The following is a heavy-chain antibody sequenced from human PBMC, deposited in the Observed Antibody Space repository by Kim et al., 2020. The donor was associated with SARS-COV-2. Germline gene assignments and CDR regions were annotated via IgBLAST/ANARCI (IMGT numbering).Heavy chain of an antibody. V-gene: IGHV1-69*13. J-gene: IGHJ6*02. Sequence: SVKVSCKASGGTFSSYAISWVRQAPGQGLEWMGGIIPIFGTANYAQKFQGRVTITADESTSTAYMELSSLRSEDTAVYYCARVRSGVIIHYYGMDVWGQGTTVTVSS. CDR2: IIPIFGTA. D-gene: IGHD3-10*01. CDR1: GGTFSSYA. CDR3: ARVRSGVIIHYYGMDV.